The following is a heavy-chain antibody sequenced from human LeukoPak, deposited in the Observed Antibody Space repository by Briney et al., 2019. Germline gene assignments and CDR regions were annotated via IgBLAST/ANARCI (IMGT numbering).Heavy chain of an antibody. Sequence: PTGGSLRLSCAASGFTFSSYTMSWVRQARGKGLEWVSTITTSDGNTYYADSVKGRFTVSRDNSKNTLFLQMNSLRAEDTAVYYCAKDGGLWVSAHWGDSWGRGTLVTVSS. CDR1: GFTFSSYT. D-gene: IGHD7-27*01. J-gene: IGHJ4*02. V-gene: IGHV3-23*01. CDR3: AKDGGLWVSAHWGDS. CDR2: ITTSDGNT.